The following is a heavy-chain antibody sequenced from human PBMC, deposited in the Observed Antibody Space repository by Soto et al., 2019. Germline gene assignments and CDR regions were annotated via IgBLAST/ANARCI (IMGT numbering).Heavy chain of an antibody. CDR1: GYTFINYG. CDR2: VSGYNGNT. D-gene: IGHD6-13*01. V-gene: IGHV1-18*04. CDR3: ASDEGSHGFDS. Sequence: QVQLVQSGGEVKKPGASVKVSCKAFGYTFINYGISWVRQAPGQGLEWMGWVSGYNGNTNYAQKFRGRVTMTTETSTNTAYMELRTLRSDDTAVYYCASDEGSHGFDSWGQGTLVAVSS. J-gene: IGHJ4*02.